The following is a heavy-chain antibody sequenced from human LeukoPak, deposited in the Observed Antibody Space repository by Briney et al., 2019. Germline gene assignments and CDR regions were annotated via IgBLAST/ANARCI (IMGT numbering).Heavy chain of an antibody. J-gene: IGHJ3*02. CDR3: ARDRGRPDAFDI. D-gene: IGHD3-16*01. CDR2: ISSSSSSI. V-gene: IGHV3-48*04. CDR1: EFTFSTYS. Sequence: PGGSLRLSCAASEFTFSTYSMNWVRQAPGKGLEWVSYISSSSSSIYYADSVKGRFTISRDNAKNSLYLQMNSLRAEDTAVYYCARDRGRPDAFDIWGQGTMVTVSS.